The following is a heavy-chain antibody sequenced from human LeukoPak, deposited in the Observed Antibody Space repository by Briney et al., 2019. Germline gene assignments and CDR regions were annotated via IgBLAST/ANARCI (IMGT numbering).Heavy chain of an antibody. CDR3: AKDLSIAVAGTISY. V-gene: IGHV3-9*01. CDR2: ISWNSGSI. CDR1: GFTFDDYA. D-gene: IGHD6-19*01. Sequence: PGRSLRLSCAASGFTFDDYAMHWVRQAPGKGLEWVSGISWNSGSIGYADSAKGRFTISRDNAKNSLYLQMNSLRAEDTALYYCAKDLSIAVAGTISYWGQGTLVTVSS. J-gene: IGHJ4*02.